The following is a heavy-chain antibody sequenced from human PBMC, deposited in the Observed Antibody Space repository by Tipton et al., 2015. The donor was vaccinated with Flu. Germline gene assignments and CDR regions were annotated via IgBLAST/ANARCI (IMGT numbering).Heavy chain of an antibody. CDR2: IFHTGTM. J-gene: IGHJ4*02. CDR1: GDSIRGPYY. Sequence: TLSLTCAVSGDSIRGPYYWGWVRQPPGKGLEWIGNIFHTGTMYYNPSLKSRLTLSVDRSKNQFSLKLSSVTAADTAVYYCARRRDGYNCFDYWGQGTLVTVS. V-gene: IGHV4-38-2*01. CDR3: ARRRDGYNCFDY. D-gene: IGHD5-24*01.